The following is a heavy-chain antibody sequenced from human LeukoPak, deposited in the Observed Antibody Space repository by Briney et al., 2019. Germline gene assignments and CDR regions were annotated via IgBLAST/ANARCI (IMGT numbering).Heavy chain of an antibody. V-gene: IGHV1-8*01. CDR1: GYTFTSHD. J-gene: IGHJ5*02. CDR2: MNPNSGNT. Sequence: GASVKVSCKASGYTFTSHDINWVRQATGQGLEWMGWMNPNSGNTGYAQKFQGRVTMTRDTSINTAYMELSSLRSEDTAVYYCASVNYYDSSGSPNWFDPWGQGTLVTVSS. CDR3: ASVNYYDSSGSPNWFDP. D-gene: IGHD3-22*01.